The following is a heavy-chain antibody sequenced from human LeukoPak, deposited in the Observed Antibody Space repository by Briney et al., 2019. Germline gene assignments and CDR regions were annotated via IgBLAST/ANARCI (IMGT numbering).Heavy chain of an antibody. CDR3: ARGGDY. V-gene: IGHV3-48*01. CDR2: ISSSGTI. J-gene: IGHJ4*02. Sequence: PGGSLRLSCAASGFTFSTYSMNWVRQAPGKGLEWVSHISSSGTIYYADSVKGRFTISRDNAKNSLYLQMNSLRAEDTAVYYCARGGDYWGQGTLVTVSS. CDR1: GFTFSTYS.